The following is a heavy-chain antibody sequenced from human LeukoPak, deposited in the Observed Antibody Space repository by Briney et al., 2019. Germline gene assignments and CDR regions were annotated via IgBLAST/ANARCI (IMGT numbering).Heavy chain of an antibody. V-gene: IGHV1-69*06. J-gene: IGHJ4*02. CDR2: IIPIFGTA. CDR3: ARGEPYGSGSYFLGAHFDY. Sequence: SVKVSCKASGGTFSSYAISWVRQAPGQGLEWMGGIIPIFGTANYAQKFQGRVTITADKSTSTAYMELSSLRSEDTAVYYCARGEPYGSGSYFLGAHFDYWGQGTLVTVSS. D-gene: IGHD3-10*01. CDR1: GGTFSSYA.